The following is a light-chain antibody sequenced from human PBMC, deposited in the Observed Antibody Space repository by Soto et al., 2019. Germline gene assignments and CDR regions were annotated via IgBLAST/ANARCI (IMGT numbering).Light chain of an antibody. Sequence: DIQMTQSPSSLSASLGDSVSITCRANQGIANNLAWYQQKPGKVPKLLIYGASALHSGAPSRFSGSGSETEFTLTISGLQPEDVATYYCQTYNTDPTWTFGQGTKVEIK. V-gene: IGKV1-27*01. CDR3: QTYNTDPTWT. J-gene: IGKJ1*01. CDR1: QGIANN. CDR2: GAS.